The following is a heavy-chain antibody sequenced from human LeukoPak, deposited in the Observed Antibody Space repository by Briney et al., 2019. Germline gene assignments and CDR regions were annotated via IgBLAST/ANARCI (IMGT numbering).Heavy chain of an antibody. J-gene: IGHJ3*02. CDR1: GFTVTSYG. CDR3: AKEARFTMIVVVHDAFDI. D-gene: IGHD3-22*01. CDR2: IRHDGSNK. V-gene: IGHV3-30*02. Sequence: GGSLRLSCAASGFTVTSYGMHWVRQAPGKGLEWVAFIRHDGSNKYYTDSVKGRFTISRDNSKNTLYLQMNSLRAEDTAVYYCAKEARFTMIVVVHDAFDIWGQGTMVTVSS.